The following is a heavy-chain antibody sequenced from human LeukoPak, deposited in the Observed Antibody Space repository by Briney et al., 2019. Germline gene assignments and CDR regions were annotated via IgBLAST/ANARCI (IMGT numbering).Heavy chain of an antibody. V-gene: IGHV4-59*01. J-gene: IGHJ5*02. CDR2: IYYSGST. D-gene: IGHD3-10*01. Sequence: PSETLSLTCTVSGGSISSYYWSWIRQPPGKGLEWIGYIYYSGSTNYNPSLKSRDTISVDTSKNQFSLKLSSVTAADTAVYYCARDVLSTGSGSYLWLDPWGQGTLVTVSS. CDR3: ARDVLSTGSGSYLWLDP. CDR1: GGSISSYY.